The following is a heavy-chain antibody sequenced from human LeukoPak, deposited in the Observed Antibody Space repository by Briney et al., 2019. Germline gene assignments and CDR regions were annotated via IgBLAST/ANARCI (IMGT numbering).Heavy chain of an antibody. CDR1: GFTFSDYY. D-gene: IGHD5-18*01. V-gene: IGHV3-11*01. CDR3: ARGGYSYGYGGENWFDR. Sequence: GGSLRLSCAASGFTFSDYYMSWIRQAPGKGLEGGSYISTSGNTIYYADSVKGRFTISRDNAKSSLYLQMNSLRAEDTAVYYCARGGYSYGYGGENWFDRWGQGTLVTVSS. J-gene: IGHJ5*02. CDR2: ISTSGNTI.